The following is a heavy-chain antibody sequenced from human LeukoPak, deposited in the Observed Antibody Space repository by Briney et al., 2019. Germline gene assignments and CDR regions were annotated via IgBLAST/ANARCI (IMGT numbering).Heavy chain of an antibody. D-gene: IGHD6-19*01. J-gene: IGHJ4*02. CDR3: ARDCAVAVWTFDY. V-gene: IGHV3-7*01. Sequence: GGSLRLSCAASGFTFSTYWMSWVRQAPGKGLEWVANIKQDGSEKYYVDSVKGRFTISRDNAKNSLYLQMNSLRAEDTAVYYCARDCAVAVWTFDYWGQGTLVTVSS. CDR2: IKQDGSEK. CDR1: GFTFSTYW.